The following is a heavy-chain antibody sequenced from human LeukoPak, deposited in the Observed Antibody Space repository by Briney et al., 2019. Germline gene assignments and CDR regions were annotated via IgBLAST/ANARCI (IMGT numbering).Heavy chain of an antibody. V-gene: IGHV3-48*03. CDR3: ARKYCSTTSCLFDN. J-gene: IGHJ4*02. CDR2: ISSSGTTI. Sequence: AGGSLRLSCAASGFTFSSYEMNWVRQAPGKGLQWVSDISSSGTTIHYADSVKGRFTISRDNDKNSLYLQMNSLRAEDTAVYYCARKYCSTTSCLFDNWGQGTLVTVSS. CDR1: GFTFSSYE. D-gene: IGHD2-2*01.